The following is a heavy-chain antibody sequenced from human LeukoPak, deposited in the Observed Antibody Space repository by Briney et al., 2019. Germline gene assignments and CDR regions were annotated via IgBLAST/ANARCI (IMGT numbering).Heavy chain of an antibody. V-gene: IGHV1-18*01. CDR3: ARDLGATSTEAYYFDY. Sequence: ASVKVSCKASGYTFTSYGISWVRQAPGQGLEWMGWISAYNGNTNNAQKLQGRVTMTTDTSTSTAYMELRSLRSDDTAVYYCARDLGATSTEAYYFDYWGQGTLDTVSS. J-gene: IGHJ4*02. CDR1: GYTFTSYG. CDR2: ISAYNGNT. D-gene: IGHD1-26*01.